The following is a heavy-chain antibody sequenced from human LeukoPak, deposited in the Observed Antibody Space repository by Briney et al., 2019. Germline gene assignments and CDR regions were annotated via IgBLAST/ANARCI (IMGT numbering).Heavy chain of an antibody. J-gene: IGHJ4*02. D-gene: IGHD5-24*01. CDR1: GFTFSSYA. CDR3: ARSRYNLDY. CDR2: IRYDGSNE. Sequence: GGSLRLSCAASGFTFSSYAMSRVRQAPGKGLEWVAIIRYDGSNENYVDSVKGRFTISRDNSKKTLYLQMNSLRAEDTAVYYCARSRYNLDYWGQGTLVTVSS. V-gene: IGHV3-33*08.